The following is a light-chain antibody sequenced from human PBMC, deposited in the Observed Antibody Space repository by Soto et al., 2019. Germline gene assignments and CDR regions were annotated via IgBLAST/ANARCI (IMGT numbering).Light chain of an antibody. CDR1: SSDVGGYNY. V-gene: IGLV2-8*01. J-gene: IGLJ1*01. CDR3: WSYAGSSTV. Sequence: QSALTQPPSASGSPGQSVTISCTGTSSDVGGYNYVSWYQQHPGKAPKLMIYEVSKRPSGVPDRFSGSKSGNTASLTVFGLQAEDEADYYCWSYAGSSTVFGTGTKLTV. CDR2: EVS.